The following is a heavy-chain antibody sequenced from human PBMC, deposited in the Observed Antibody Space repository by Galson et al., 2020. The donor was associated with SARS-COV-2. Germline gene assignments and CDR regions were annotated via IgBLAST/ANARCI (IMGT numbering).Heavy chain of an antibody. J-gene: IGHJ6*03. CDR3: ARRKYYNFYMDV. V-gene: IGHV4-39*01. CDR1: GGSISTSSDY. Sequence: TLSLTCTVSGGSISTSSDYWGWFRQPPGKGLEWISTISYSGSTYYNPSLKRRVIISVDTSKNQFSLTLSSVTAADTAVYYCARRKYYNFYMDVWGKGTTVTTSS. CDR2: ISYSGST.